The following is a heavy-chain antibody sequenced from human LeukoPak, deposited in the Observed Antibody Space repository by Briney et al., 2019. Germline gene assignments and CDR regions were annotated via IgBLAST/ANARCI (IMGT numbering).Heavy chain of an antibody. CDR1: GGSVSSSNW. CDR3: ASARYGAGSYEDY. J-gene: IGHJ4*02. D-gene: IGHD3-10*01. Sequence: SGTLSLTCAVSGGSVSSSNWWSWVRQPPGKGLEGIGEIYHSGSTNYNPSLKSRVTISVDKSKNQFSLKLSSVTAADTAVYYCASARYGAGSYEDYWGQGTLVTVSS. CDR2: IYHSGST. V-gene: IGHV4-4*02.